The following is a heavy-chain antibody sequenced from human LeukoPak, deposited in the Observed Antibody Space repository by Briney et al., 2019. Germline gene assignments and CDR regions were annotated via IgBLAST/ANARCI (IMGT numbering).Heavy chain of an antibody. CDR3: ARTYSSSPSHMDV. CDR2: MFHSGST. CDR1: GGSISSGGYY. D-gene: IGHD6-13*01. Sequence: SETLSLTCSVSGGSISSGGYYWSWIRQPPGKGLEWVGYMFHSGSTYYNPSLKSRLTMSADTSKNQVSLRLSSVTAADTAVYYCARTYSSSPSHMDVWGKGATVTVSS. J-gene: IGHJ6*03. V-gene: IGHV4-30-2*01.